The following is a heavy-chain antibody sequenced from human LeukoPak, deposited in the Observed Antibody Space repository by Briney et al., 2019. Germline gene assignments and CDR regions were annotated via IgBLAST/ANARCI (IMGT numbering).Heavy chain of an antibody. Sequence: ASVKVSCKASGGTFGSYAISWVRQAPGQGLEWMGRIIPIFGTANYAQKFQGRVTITTDESTSTAYMELSSLRSEDTAVYYCARGPYSNYLYRNFDYWGQGTLVTVSS. V-gene: IGHV1-69*05. D-gene: IGHD4-11*01. CDR1: GGTFGSYA. CDR3: ARGPYSNYLYRNFDY. CDR2: IIPIFGTA. J-gene: IGHJ4*02.